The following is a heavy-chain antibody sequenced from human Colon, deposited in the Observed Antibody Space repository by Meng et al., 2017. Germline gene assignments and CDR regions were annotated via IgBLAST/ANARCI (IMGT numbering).Heavy chain of an antibody. CDR2: INWNGGST. V-gene: IGHV3-20*04. D-gene: IGHD1-26*01. J-gene: IGHJ4*02. CDR3: ARDLHSGSYTDY. CDR1: GFIFDDYG. Sequence: GESPKTPCAAPGFIFDDYGMSWVRQAPGKGLEWVSGINWNGGSTGYADSVKSRFTISRDNAKNSLYLQMNSLRAVDTALYYCARDLHSGSYTDYWAQGTLVTVSS.